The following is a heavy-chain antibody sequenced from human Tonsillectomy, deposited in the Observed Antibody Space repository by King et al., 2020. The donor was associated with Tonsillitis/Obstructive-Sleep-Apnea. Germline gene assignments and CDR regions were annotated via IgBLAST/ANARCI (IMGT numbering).Heavy chain of an antibody. J-gene: IGHJ4*02. CDR2: IKSKTDGGTT. CDR1: GFTFSNAW. CDR3: TTALGITMIVVVTTEDY. V-gene: IGHV3-15*07. Sequence: QLVQSGGGLVKPGGSLRLSCAASGFTFSNAWMNWVRQALGKGLEWVGRIKSKTDGGTTDYAAPVKGRFTISRDDSKNTLYLQMNSLKTEDTAVYYCTTALGITMIVVVTTEDYWGQGTLVTVSS. D-gene: IGHD3-22*01.